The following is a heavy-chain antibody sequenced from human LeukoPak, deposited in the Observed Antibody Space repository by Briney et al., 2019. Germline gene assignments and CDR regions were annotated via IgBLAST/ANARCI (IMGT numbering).Heavy chain of an antibody. CDR2: IRFDGRDK. V-gene: IGHV3-30*02. CDR3: AKDSTDYSFDY. Sequence: GGSLRLSCAASGFTFSNYNMHWVRQAPGKGLEWLAIIRFDGRDKQYADSVKGRFSISRDNPKNTLSLQMNSLRADDTAVYYCAKDSTDYSFDYWGQGTLVTVSS. CDR1: GFTFSNYN. D-gene: IGHD2/OR15-2a*01. J-gene: IGHJ4*02.